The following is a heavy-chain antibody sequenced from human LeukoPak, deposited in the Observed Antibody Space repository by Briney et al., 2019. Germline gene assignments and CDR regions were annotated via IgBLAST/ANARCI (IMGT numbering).Heavy chain of an antibody. CDR2: IFYSGST. J-gene: IGHJ6*03. Sequence: PSETLSLTCTVSGGSITSYYWSWIRQPPGKGLEWIGYIFYSGSTNYNPSLKSRVTISVDTSKNQISLKLSSVTAADTAVYYCARARAGQPYYYMDVWGKGTTVTVSS. D-gene: IGHD6-13*01. CDR3: ARARAGQPYYYMDV. V-gene: IGHV4-59*01. CDR1: GGSITSYY.